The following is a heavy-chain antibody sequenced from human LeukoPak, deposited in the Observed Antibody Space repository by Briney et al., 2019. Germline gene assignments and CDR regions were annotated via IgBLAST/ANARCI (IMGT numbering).Heavy chain of an antibody. V-gene: IGHV3-23*01. CDR1: GFTFSSYG. Sequence: GESLRLSCAASGFTFSSYGMSWIRQPPGKGLEWVSALTGSGDNTYYADSVQGRFTISRDHSKNTLYLQMNSLRTEDTAVYYCAKAHFGVGATHYFDSWGQGTLVTVSS. J-gene: IGHJ4*02. D-gene: IGHD1-26*01. CDR3: AKAHFGVGATHYFDS. CDR2: LTGSGDNT.